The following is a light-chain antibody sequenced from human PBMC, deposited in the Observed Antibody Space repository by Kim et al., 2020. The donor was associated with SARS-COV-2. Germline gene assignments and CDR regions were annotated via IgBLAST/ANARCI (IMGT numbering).Light chain of an antibody. Sequence: PGESATLSCRASQSVTSSYLAWYQQKSGQAPRLLIYGASSRASGIPDRFSGSGSGTDFTLTISRLEPEDFGVYYCQQYGSSPWTFGQGTKVDIK. J-gene: IGKJ1*01. CDR3: QQYGSSPWT. CDR1: QSVTSSY. V-gene: IGKV3-20*01. CDR2: GAS.